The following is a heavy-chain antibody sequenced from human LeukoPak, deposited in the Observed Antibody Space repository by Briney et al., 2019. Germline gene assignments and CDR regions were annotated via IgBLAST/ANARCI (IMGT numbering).Heavy chain of an antibody. D-gene: IGHD6-19*01. CDR1: GYTFTGYH. Sequence: ASVKVSCKASGYTFTGYHIHWVRQAPGQGLEWMSSINLNTAGTEYPQKFQGRVTVTWDTPVTTAYMELSALTHDDTATYYCAIEPTGSGHPGDVWGQGTMVTVSS. J-gene: IGHJ3*01. V-gene: IGHV1-2*02. CDR3: AIEPTGSGHPGDV. CDR2: INLNTAGT.